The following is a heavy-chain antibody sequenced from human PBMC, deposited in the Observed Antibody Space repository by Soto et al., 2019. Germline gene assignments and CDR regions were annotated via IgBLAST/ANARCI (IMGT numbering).Heavy chain of an antibody. V-gene: IGHV4-30-4*01. CDR2: IYYSGST. Sequence: SETLRLTCTVSGGSISRGDYYWSRIRQPPGKVLEWFGYIYYSGSTYYNPSLKSRVTISVDTSKDQFSLKLSSVTAADTAVYYCARDKRITIFGVVIEGDPTDYYGMDVWGQGTTVT. D-gene: IGHD3-3*01. J-gene: IGHJ6*02. CDR3: ARDKRITIFGVVIEGDPTDYYGMDV. CDR1: GGSISRGDYY.